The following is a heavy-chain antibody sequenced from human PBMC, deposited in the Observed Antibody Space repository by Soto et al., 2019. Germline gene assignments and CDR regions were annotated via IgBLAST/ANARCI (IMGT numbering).Heavy chain of an antibody. J-gene: IGHJ6*02. Sequence: GGSLRLSCAASGFTFSSYGMHWVRQAPGKGLEWVAVIWYDGSNKYYADSVKGRFTISRDISKNTLYLQMNSLRAEDTVVFYCARGAYDSSGYVNYYGMDVWGQGTTVTVS. D-gene: IGHD3-22*01. CDR2: IWYDGSNK. CDR3: ARGAYDSSGYVNYYGMDV. CDR1: GFTFSSYG. V-gene: IGHV3-33*01.